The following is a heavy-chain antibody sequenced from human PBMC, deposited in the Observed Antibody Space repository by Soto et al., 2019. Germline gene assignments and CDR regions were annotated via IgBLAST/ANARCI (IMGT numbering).Heavy chain of an antibody. CDR1: GFTFSSYG. CDR2: IWYDGSNK. Sequence: QVQLVESGGGVVQPGRSLRLSCAASGFTFSSYGMHWVRQPPGKGLEWVAVIWYDGSNKYYADSVKGRFTISRDNFKNTLSLQMNSLRAEDTAVYYCAKDRKRYQFPDYWGQGTLVTVSS. J-gene: IGHJ4*02. CDR3: AKDRKRYQFPDY. V-gene: IGHV3-33*06. D-gene: IGHD2-2*01.